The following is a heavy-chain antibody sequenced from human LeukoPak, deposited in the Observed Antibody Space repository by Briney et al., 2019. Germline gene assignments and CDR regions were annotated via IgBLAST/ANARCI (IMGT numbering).Heavy chain of an antibody. CDR2: IDPSDSYT. Sequence: PGGSLRLSCKGSGYSLTNYWISWVRQMPGKGLEWMGRIDPSDSYTNYSPSFQGHVTISADKSISTAYLQWSSLKASDTAMYYCAKHYGDYVAHFDYWGQGTLVTVSS. CDR3: AKHYGDYVAHFDY. J-gene: IGHJ4*02. CDR1: GYSLTNYW. D-gene: IGHD4-17*01. V-gene: IGHV5-10-1*01.